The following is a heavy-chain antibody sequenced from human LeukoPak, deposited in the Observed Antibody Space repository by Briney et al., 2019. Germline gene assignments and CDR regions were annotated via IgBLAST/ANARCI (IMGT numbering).Heavy chain of an antibody. D-gene: IGHD2-2*01. CDR1: GYSISSGYY. J-gene: IGHJ4*02. CDR2: IYHSGST. CDR3: ARGPRIYCSSTSCQWRRVLYFDY. Sequence: SETLSLTCTVSGYSISSGYYWGWIRQPPGKGLEWIGSIYHSGSTYYNPSLKSRVTISVDTSKNQFSLKLSSVTAADTAVYYCARGPRIYCSSTSCQWRRVLYFDYWGQGTLVTVSS. V-gene: IGHV4-38-2*02.